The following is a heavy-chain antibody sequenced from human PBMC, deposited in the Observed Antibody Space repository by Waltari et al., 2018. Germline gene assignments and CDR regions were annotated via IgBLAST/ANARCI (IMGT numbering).Heavy chain of an antibody. J-gene: IGHJ6*02. CDR3: ARVARKTYSSPVPGRDYYYGMDV. CDR1: GFTFSRYW. V-gene: IGHV3-74*01. Sequence: EEQLVESGGGLIQPGESLRVSCVVSGFTFSRYWMNWVRQAPGKGLVWGARINSDGGDTSYADSVKGRFTISRDNAKNTVYLQMKSLRAEDTAVYYCARVARKTYSSPVPGRDYYYGMDVWGLGTTVTVSS. D-gene: IGHD6-13*01. CDR2: INSDGGDT.